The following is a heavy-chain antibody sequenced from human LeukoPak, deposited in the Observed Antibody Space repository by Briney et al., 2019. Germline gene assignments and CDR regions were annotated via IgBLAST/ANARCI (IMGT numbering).Heavy chain of an antibody. CDR2: TKYMSKWYF. CDR1: GDSVSTNSAD. CDR3: ARGHNYGFDY. Sequence: SQTLSLTCALSGDSVSTNSADWSWVRQSPSRGLEWLGRTKYMSKWYFDYAVSVKSRITINPDTSKNQYSLQLNSVTPEDTAVYYCARGHNYGFDYWGQGTLVTVSS. V-gene: IGHV6-1*01. D-gene: IGHD5-18*01. J-gene: IGHJ4*02.